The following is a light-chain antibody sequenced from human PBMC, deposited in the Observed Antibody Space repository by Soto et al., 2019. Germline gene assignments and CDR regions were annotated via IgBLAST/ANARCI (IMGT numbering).Light chain of an antibody. CDR1: RSDVGGYTL. V-gene: IGLV2-23*01. CDR3: CSYAGSSSVL. CDR2: EDN. Sequence: QSALAQPASVSGSPGQSITISCTGTRSDVGGYTLVSWFQQYPGKAPKLMIYEDNKRPSGVSDRFSGSKSGNTASLTISGLQAEDEADYYCCSYAGSSSVLFGGGSKRTVL. J-gene: IGLJ2*01.